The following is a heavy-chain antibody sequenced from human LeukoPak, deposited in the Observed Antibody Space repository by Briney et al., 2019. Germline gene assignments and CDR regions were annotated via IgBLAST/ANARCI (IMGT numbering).Heavy chain of an antibody. J-gene: IGHJ4*02. CDR2: ISGSGGST. Sequence: PGGSLRLSCAASGFTFSSYAMSWVRQAPGKGLEWVSAISGSGGSTYDADSVKGRFTISRDNSKNTLYLQINSLRAEDTAVYYCAKPPPRFLEWLFYFDYWGQGTLVTVSS. D-gene: IGHD3-3*01. V-gene: IGHV3-23*01. CDR3: AKPPPRFLEWLFYFDY. CDR1: GFTFSSYA.